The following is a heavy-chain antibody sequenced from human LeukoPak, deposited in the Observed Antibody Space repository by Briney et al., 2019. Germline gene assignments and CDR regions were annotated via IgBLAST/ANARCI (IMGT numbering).Heavy chain of an antibody. D-gene: IGHD1-26*01. CDR3: ARDMGSGSLHY. CDR1: GYTFTTYA. Sequence: ASVKVPCKASGYTFTTYAIHWVRQAPGQRLEWLGWINTGNGDTRYSQTFQGRVTITRDTSASTAYMELSSLRPEDTAVYYCARDMGSGSLHYWGQGTQVTVSS. V-gene: IGHV1-3*04. CDR2: INTGNGDT. J-gene: IGHJ4*02.